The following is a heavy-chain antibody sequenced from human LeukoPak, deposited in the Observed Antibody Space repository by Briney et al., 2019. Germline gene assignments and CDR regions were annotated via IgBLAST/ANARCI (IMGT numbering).Heavy chain of an antibody. Sequence: GGSLRLSCAASGFIFSNYAMNWVRQAPGKGLEWVALIWFDGSNEHYADSVKGRFTVSRDNSRNTMYLQMNSLRAEDTGVYYCARDSLEWLSSLNGMDVWGQGTTVTVSS. J-gene: IGHJ6*02. CDR1: GFIFSNYA. V-gene: IGHV3-33*08. D-gene: IGHD3-3*01. CDR2: IWFDGSNE. CDR3: ARDSLEWLSSLNGMDV.